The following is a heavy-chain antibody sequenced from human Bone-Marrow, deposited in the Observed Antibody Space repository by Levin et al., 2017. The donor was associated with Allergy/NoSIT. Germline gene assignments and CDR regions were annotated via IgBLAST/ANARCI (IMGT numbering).Heavy chain of an antibody. CDR3: TRMADYFDS. D-gene: IGHD5-24*01. J-gene: IGHJ4*02. Sequence: PGASVKVSCKASGYKFSGKWIGWVRQTPAKGLEWVGIIYPGDSETRYSPTFQGHVTISADKSINTAYLHWRNLESSDTAIYYCTRMADYFDSWGQGTLVTVSS. V-gene: IGHV5-51*01. CDR1: GYKFSGKW. CDR2: IYPGDSET.